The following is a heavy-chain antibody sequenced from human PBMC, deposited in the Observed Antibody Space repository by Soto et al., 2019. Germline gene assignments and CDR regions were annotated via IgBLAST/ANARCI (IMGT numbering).Heavy chain of an antibody. CDR3: ARSYGSGSYYNPASVGY. CDR1: GYTFTSYA. CDR2: INAGNGNT. D-gene: IGHD3-10*01. Sequence: ASVKVSCKASGYTFTSYAMHWVRQAPGQRLEWMGWINAGNGNTKYSQKFQGRVTITRDTSASTAYMELSSLRSEDTAVYYCARSYGSGSYYNPASVGYWGQGTLVTVSS. J-gene: IGHJ4*02. V-gene: IGHV1-3*01.